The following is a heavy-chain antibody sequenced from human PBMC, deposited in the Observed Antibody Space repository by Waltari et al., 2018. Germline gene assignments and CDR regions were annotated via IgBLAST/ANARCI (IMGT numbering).Heavy chain of an antibody. CDR2: IIPIFGTA. Sequence: QLQLVQSGAEVKKPGSSLTVSCKASGATFSRYAISWFRQPPGQGLEWMGGIIPIFGTANYAQKFQGRVTITADESTSTAYMELSSLRSEDTAVYYCARGHSSSWYRFEYFQHWGQGTLVTVSS. D-gene: IGHD6-13*01. J-gene: IGHJ1*01. V-gene: IGHV1-69*01. CDR3: ARGHSSSWYRFEYFQH. CDR1: GATFSRYA.